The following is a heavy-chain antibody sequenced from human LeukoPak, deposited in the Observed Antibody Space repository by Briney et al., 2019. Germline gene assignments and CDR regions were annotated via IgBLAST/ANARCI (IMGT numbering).Heavy chain of an antibody. Sequence: GGSLRLSCAASGFTVNSNYMTWVRQAPGKGLEWVSIVYSADSTFYADSVKGRFTISRDKSMNTLYLQMNSLRAEDTAMYYCARDRGGGYHAGIFYWGQGTLVTVSS. D-gene: IGHD5-12*01. CDR2: VYSADST. J-gene: IGHJ4*02. CDR1: GFTVNSNY. V-gene: IGHV3-66*01. CDR3: ARDRGGGYHAGIFY.